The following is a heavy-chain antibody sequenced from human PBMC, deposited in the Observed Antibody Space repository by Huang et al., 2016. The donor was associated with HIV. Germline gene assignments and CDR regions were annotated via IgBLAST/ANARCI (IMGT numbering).Heavy chain of an antibody. CDR1: GGSFSGHY. Sequence: QVQLQQWGAELLKPSETLSLTCAVSGGSFSGHYWTWIRQPPGRGLEWIGVISDRGSTTYNPCLKSRVTISGDTSQSEFSLKLNSVTAADTAIYYCARMFKYDSGGYWGNDAFDIWGQGTMVTVSS. CDR2: ISDRGST. V-gene: IGHV4-34*02. J-gene: IGHJ3*02. CDR3: ARMFKYDSGGYWGNDAFDI. D-gene: IGHD3-22*01.